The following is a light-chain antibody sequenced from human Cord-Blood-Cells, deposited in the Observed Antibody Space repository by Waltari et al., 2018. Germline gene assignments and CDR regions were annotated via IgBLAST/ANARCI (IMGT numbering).Light chain of an antibody. Sequence: SSELTQDPAVSVALGQTVRIKCQGDSLRRYYASWYQQKPGQAPVLVIYGKSNRPSGIPDRFSGSSSGNTASLTITGAQAEDEADYYCNSRDSSGNHWVFGGGTKLTVL. CDR1: SLRRYY. V-gene: IGLV3-19*01. CDR2: GKS. CDR3: NSRDSSGNHWV. J-gene: IGLJ3*02.